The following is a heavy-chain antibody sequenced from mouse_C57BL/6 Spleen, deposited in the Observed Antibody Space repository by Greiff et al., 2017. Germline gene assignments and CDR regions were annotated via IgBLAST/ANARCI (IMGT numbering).Heavy chain of an antibody. CDR3: ARREYGSSYGYFDV. V-gene: IGHV1-39*01. D-gene: IGHD1-1*01. J-gene: IGHJ1*03. Sequence: VQLQQSGPELVKPGASVKISCKASGYSFTDYNMNWVKQSNGKSLEWIGVINPNDGTTSYNQKFKGKVTMTVDNSSNTAYMQHNSLTSEDAAVYYCARREYGSSYGYFDVWGTGTTVTVSS. CDR1: GYSFTDYN. CDR2: INPNDGTT.